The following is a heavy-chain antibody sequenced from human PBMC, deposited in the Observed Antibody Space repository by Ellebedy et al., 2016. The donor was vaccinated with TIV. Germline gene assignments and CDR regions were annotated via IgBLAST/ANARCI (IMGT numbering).Heavy chain of an antibody. CDR3: ARDWCSGGSCSLGDWFDP. V-gene: IGHV4-30-4*01. CDR2: IYYSGST. CDR1: GGSISSGDYY. D-gene: IGHD2-15*01. J-gene: IGHJ5*02. Sequence: MPSETLSLTCTVSGGSISSGDYYWSWIRQPPGKGLEWIGYIYYSGSTYYNPSLKSRVTISVDTSKNHFSLKLSSVTAADTAVYYCARDWCSGGSCSLGDWFDPWGQGTLVTVSS.